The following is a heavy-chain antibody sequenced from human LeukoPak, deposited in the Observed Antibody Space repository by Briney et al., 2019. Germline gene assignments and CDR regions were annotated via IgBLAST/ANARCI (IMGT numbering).Heavy chain of an antibody. CDR1: GGSISSGGYS. CDR3: ARISSSNWYNERGAFDV. V-gene: IGHV4-30-4*07. D-gene: IGHD6-13*01. CDR2: IYYSGST. Sequence: SETLSLTCAVSGGSISSGGYSWSWTRQPPGKGLEWIGYIYYSGSTYYNPSLKSRVTISVDTSKNQFSLKLRSVTAADTAVYYCARISSSNWYNERGAFDVWGQGTMVTVSS. J-gene: IGHJ3*01.